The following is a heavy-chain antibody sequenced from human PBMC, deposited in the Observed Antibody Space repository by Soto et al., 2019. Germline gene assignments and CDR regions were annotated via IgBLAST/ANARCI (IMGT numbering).Heavy chain of an antibody. CDR1: GFTFVGSA. Sequence: LRPSCAASGFTFVGSAIHWVRQASGKGLEWVGHIRSKTNSYATAYAESVKGRFTISRDDSMNTAYLQMNSLKTEDTAVYFCTRQTDAVQWLVVPTDYNFDYWGQGTLVTVSS. J-gene: IGHJ4*02. V-gene: IGHV3-73*01. CDR2: IRSKTNSYAT. D-gene: IGHD6-19*01. CDR3: TRQTDAVQWLVVPTDYNFDY.